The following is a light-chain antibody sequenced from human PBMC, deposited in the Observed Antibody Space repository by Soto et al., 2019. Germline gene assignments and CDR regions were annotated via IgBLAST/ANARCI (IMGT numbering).Light chain of an antibody. CDR2: DSN. J-gene: IGLJ1*01. V-gene: IGLV1-40*01. Sequence: QSVLTQPPSVSGAPGQRVIISCTGSSSNIGAGRDVHWYRQFPGEAPKFLISDSNHRPSGVPDRFSVSKSGASASLAITGLRAEDEGDYFCPSYGTSLSGLYVFGTGTKV. CDR1: SSNIGAGRD. CDR3: PSYGTSLSGLYV.